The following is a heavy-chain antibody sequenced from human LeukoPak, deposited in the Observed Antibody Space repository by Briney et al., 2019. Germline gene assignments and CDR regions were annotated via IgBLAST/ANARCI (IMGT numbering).Heavy chain of an antibody. CDR1: GITLSNYG. Sequence: GGSLRLSCAVSGITLSNYGMSWVRQAPGKGLEWVAGLSGSGGGTNYADSVQGRFTISRDNPQNTLYLQMNSLRAEDTAVYFCAKRGVVIRVFLVGFHKEAYYFDSWGQGALVTVSS. CDR3: AKRGVVIRVFLVGFHKEAYYFDS. V-gene: IGHV3-23*01. D-gene: IGHD3-10*01. J-gene: IGHJ4*02. CDR2: LSGSGGGT.